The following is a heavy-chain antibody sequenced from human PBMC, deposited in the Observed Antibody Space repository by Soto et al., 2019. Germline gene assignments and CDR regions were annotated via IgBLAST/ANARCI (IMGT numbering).Heavy chain of an antibody. CDR3: AKKYPGTRPFDY. V-gene: IGHV3-23*01. D-gene: IGHD2-2*01. CDR2: IGTNSDT. CDR1: GFTFSSYA. J-gene: IGHJ4*02. Sequence: EVQLLESGGGLVQPGGSLRLSCAASGFTFSSYAMNLVRQAPGKGLEWDSAIGTNSDTYYADSVKGRFTISRDNFKSTLYLQMNSLRAEDTALYFCAKKYPGTRPFDYWGQGTLVTVSS.